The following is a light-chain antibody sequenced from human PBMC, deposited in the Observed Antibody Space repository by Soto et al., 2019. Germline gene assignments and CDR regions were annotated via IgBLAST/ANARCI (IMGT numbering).Light chain of an antibody. Sequence: DIQMTQSPSSLSASVGDSVTFTCRATQIISTYLNWYQQKPGKAPDLLIYATSSLQSGVPSRFSGSGSGTDFTLPISSLEPEYSATYFCQQSYSAPFTFGPGTKVDIK. J-gene: IGKJ3*01. V-gene: IGKV1-39*01. CDR1: QIISTY. CDR2: ATS. CDR3: QQSYSAPFT.